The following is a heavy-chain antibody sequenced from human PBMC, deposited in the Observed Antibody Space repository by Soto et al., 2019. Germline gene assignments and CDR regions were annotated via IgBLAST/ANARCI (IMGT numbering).Heavy chain of an antibody. J-gene: IGHJ4*02. CDR2: ISGSGDST. Sequence: HPGGSLRLSCAASGFIFSSYGMNWVRQGPGKGLEWVSVISGSGDSTSYADSVKGRFTISRDNSNNMLYLQMNSLRVEDTALYYCAKGDSFGDNSFLFDYWGQRAVVTVSS. CDR1: GFIFSSYG. CDR3: AKGDSFGDNSFLFDY. D-gene: IGHD2-21*01. V-gene: IGHV3-23*01.